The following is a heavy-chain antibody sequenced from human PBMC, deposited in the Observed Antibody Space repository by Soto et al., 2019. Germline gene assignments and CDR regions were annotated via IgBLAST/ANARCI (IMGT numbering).Heavy chain of an antibody. Sequence: GGSLRLSCAASGFTFSSYSMNWVRQAPGKGLEWVSYISSSSSSTIYYADSVKGRFTISRDNAKNSLYLQMNSLRDEDTAVYYCARRGIAARTIDYWGQGTLVTVSS. CDR2: ISSSSSSTI. J-gene: IGHJ4*02. CDR3: ARRGIAARTIDY. D-gene: IGHD6-6*01. V-gene: IGHV3-48*02. CDR1: GFTFSSYS.